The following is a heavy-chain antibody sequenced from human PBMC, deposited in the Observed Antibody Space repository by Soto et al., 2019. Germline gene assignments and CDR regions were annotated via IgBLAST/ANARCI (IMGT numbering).Heavy chain of an antibody. D-gene: IGHD1-26*01. J-gene: IGHJ6*01. V-gene: IGHV3-33*01. Sequence: GWSPRLCCAASGYTFSSYGMHCVRQAPGKGLEWVAVIWYDGSNKYYADPVKGRFTISRDNSKNTLYLQMNSLRAEDTAVYYCARDRQWDLIYGIDVWGEET. CDR2: IWYDGSNK. CDR3: ARDRQWDLIYGIDV. CDR1: GYTFSSYG.